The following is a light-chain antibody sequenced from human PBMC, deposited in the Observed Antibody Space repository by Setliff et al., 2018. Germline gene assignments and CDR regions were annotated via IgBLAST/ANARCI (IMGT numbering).Light chain of an antibody. V-gene: IGLV2-14*01. CDR1: SSDVGAYSH. J-gene: IGLJ1*01. CDR2: EVS. Sequence: QSVLTQPASVSGSPGQSITISCAGTSSDVGAYSHVSWYQRYPGKAPKLMISEVSNRPSGISYRFSGSKSGNTASLTISGLQAEDEADYYCMSYTTIRTYVFGTGTKVTVL. CDR3: MSYTTIRTYV.